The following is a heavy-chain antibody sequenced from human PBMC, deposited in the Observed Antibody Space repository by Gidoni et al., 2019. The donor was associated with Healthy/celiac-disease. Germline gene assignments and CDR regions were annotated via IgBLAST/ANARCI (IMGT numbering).Heavy chain of an antibody. CDR2: ISYDGSNK. CDR3: AKEDGSGSYYKLDYFDY. Sequence: QVQLVESGGGVVQPGRSLRLSCAASGFTFSSYGMHWVRQAPGKGLEWVAVISYDGSNKYYADSVKGRFTISRDNSKNTLYLQMNSLRAEDTAVYYCAKEDGSGSYYKLDYFDYWGQGTLVTVSS. J-gene: IGHJ4*02. D-gene: IGHD3-10*01. CDR1: GFTFSSYG. V-gene: IGHV3-30*18.